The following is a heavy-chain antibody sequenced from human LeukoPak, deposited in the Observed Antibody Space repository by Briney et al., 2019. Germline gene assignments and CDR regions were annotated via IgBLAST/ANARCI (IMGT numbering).Heavy chain of an antibody. V-gene: IGHV3-21*01. CDR1: VFTFSSYS. CDR3: ASDAVVGTFDY. D-gene: IGHD3-22*01. CDR2: ISSSSSYI. Sequence: TPGGSLRLSCAASVFTFSSYSMNWVHPAPGKGLEWVSSISSSSSYIYYADSVKGRFTISRDNAKNSLYLQMNSLRAEDTAVYYCASDAVVGTFDYWGQGTLVTVSS. J-gene: IGHJ4*02.